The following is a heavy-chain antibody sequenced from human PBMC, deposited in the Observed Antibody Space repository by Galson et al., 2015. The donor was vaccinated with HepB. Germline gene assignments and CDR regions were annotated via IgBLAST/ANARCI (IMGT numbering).Heavy chain of an antibody. J-gene: IGHJ6*02. Sequence: SVKVSCKASGYTFTGYYMHWVRQAPGQGLEWMGWINPNSGGTNYAQKFQGWVTMTRDTSISTAYMELSRLRSDDTAVYYCARVRVTEYYYGMDVWGQGTTVTVSS. CDR2: INPNSGGT. CDR1: GYTFTGYY. CDR3: ARVRVTEYYYGMDV. V-gene: IGHV1-2*04.